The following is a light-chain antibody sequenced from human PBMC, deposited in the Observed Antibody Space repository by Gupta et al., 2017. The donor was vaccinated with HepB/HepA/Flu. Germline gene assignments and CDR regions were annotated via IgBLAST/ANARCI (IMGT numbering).Light chain of an antibody. V-gene: IGLV1-40*01. CDR1: SSNNGTGYD. CDR3: QSYDSSLSAWV. Sequence: QSVLTQPPSVSGAAGQRVTLSCTGSSSNNGTGYDGHWYHQCPGTAPKLLIYVNSNRPSGVPDRFSGSKSGTSASLAITGLQAEDEADYFCQSYDSSLSAWVFGGGTKLTVL. J-gene: IGLJ3*02. CDR2: VNS.